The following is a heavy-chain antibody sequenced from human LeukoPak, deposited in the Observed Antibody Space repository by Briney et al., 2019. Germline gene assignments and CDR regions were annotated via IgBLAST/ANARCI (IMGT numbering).Heavy chain of an antibody. CDR1: GYTLTELS. D-gene: IGHD4-23*01. CDR2: FDPGAGKT. J-gene: IGHJ3*02. Sequence: ASVKVSCKVSGYTLTELSIHWVRQAPGKGLEWMGGFDPGAGKTVYAQKFQGRVTVTEDTSTDTSYMELNRLRSEDTAVYYCATDPPTTVVTGDPSDIWGQGTMVTVSP. V-gene: IGHV1-24*01. CDR3: ATDPPTTVVTGDPSDI.